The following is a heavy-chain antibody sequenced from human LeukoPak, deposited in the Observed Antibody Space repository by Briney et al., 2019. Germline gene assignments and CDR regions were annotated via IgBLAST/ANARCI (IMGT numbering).Heavy chain of an antibody. Sequence: ASVKVSCKASGYTFTGYYMHWVRQAPGQGLEWMGWINPNSGGTNYAQKFQGRVTMTRDTSISTAYMELSRPRSDDTAVYYCARDPGCSSTSCYVYGWFDPWGQGTLVTVSS. J-gene: IGHJ5*02. V-gene: IGHV1-2*02. CDR2: INPNSGGT. CDR3: ARDPGCSSTSCYVYGWFDP. D-gene: IGHD2-2*01. CDR1: GYTFTGYY.